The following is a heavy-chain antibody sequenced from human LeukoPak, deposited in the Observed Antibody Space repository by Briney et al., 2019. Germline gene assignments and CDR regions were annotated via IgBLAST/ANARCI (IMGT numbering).Heavy chain of an antibody. CDR2: IYYSGST. CDR1: GGSISSYY. Sequence: SGTLSLTCTVSGGSISSYYWSWIRQPPGKGLEWIGYIYYSGSTNYNPSLKSRVTISVDTSKNQFSLKLSSVTAADTAVYYCARDPYSNYYFDYWGQGTLVTVSS. J-gene: IGHJ4*02. V-gene: IGHV4-59*01. D-gene: IGHD4-11*01. CDR3: ARDPYSNYYFDY.